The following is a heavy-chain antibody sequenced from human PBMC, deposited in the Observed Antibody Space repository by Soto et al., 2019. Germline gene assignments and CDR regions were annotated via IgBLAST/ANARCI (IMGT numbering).Heavy chain of an antibody. D-gene: IGHD6-13*01. CDR1: VSTFSTHV. CDR2: ITETGGGK. J-gene: IGHJ6*02. CDR3: ARFIVDRAAADWWRPMDV. V-gene: IGHV3-23*01. Sequence: RPLRPSFSASVSTFSTHVMTWVRQRTGKGWEWVSTITETGGGKYYAGSVKGRFTISRDNSKNTIYLQMHRLRAEDTAVYYCARFIVDRAAADWWRPMDVRGQGTTVTVSS.